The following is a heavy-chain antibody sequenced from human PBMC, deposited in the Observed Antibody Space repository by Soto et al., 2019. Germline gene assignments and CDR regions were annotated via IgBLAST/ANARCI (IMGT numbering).Heavy chain of an antibody. CDR3: AKYFTPDSRWDIDY. CDR1: GFTFSIDA. CDR2: IIGAGAP. D-gene: IGHD1-26*01. J-gene: IGHJ4*02. V-gene: IGHV3-23*01. Sequence: EVQLLESGGGLVQPGGSLRLSCAASGFTFSIDAMNWVRQAPGKGLEWVAGIIGAGAPYYADPVKGRFTISRDNSKNTLYLQMNSLRDEDTALYFCAKYFTPDSRWDIDYWGQGTLVTVSS.